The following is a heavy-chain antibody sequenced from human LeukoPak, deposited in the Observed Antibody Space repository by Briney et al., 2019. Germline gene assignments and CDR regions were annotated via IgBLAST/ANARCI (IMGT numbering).Heavy chain of an antibody. J-gene: IGHJ3*02. CDR2: IYYSGST. D-gene: IGHD1-26*01. CDR3: ARDPIVGATTAHAFDI. CDR1: GGSISSSSYY. V-gene: IGHV4-39*07. Sequence: PSETLSLTCIVSGGSISSSSYYWGWIRQPPGKGLEWIGSIYYSGSTYYNPSLKSRVTISVDTSKNQFSLKLSSVTAADTAVYYCARDPIVGATTAHAFDIWGQGTMVTVSS.